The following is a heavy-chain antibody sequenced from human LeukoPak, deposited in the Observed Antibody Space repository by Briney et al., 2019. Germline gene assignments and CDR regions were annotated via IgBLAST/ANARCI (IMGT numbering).Heavy chain of an antibody. CDR2: IYSGGST. CDR1: GFTVNSDY. D-gene: IGHD2-21*02. V-gene: IGHV3-66*01. CDR3: ARGRSVPATRSFDY. J-gene: IGHJ4*02. Sequence: AGSLRLSCSASGFTVNSDYMSWVRQAPGKGLEWLSVIYSGGSTYYADSVKGRFTISRDNSKNTVYLQMNTLRVEDTAVYYCARGRSVPATRSFDYWGQGTLVTVSS.